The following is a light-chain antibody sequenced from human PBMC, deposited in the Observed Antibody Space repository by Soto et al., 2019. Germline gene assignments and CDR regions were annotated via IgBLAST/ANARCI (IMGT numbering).Light chain of an antibody. CDR1: HTISSSY. CDR3: QQYVTSSPRK. CDR2: GIS. J-gene: IGKJ1*01. V-gene: IGKV3-20*01. Sequence: EIVLTQSPGTLSLSPGERATLSCRASHTISSSYLAWYQQKPGQAPRLLMYGISRRATGIPDRFSGSGSGTEFTLTITRLEPEDFAVYYCQQYVTSSPRKFGQGTKVDIK.